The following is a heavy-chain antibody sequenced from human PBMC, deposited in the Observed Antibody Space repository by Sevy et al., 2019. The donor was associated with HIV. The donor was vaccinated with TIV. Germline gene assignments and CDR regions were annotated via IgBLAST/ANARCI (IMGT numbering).Heavy chain of an antibody. V-gene: IGHV1-2*02. D-gene: IGHD3-22*01. CDR2: INPNSGGT. CDR3: ARAQALTRRRGSSGYYHFDY. J-gene: IGHJ4*02. Sequence: GASVKVSCKASGYTFTGYYMHWVRQAPGQGLEWMGWINPNSGGTNYAQKFQGRVTMTRDTSISTAYMELSRLRSDDTAVYYCARAQALTRRRGSSGYYHFDYWGQGTLVTVSS. CDR1: GYTFTGYY.